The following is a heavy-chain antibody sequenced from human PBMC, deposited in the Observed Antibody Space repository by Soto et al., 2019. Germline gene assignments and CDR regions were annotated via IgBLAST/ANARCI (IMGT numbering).Heavy chain of an antibody. CDR3: AREQTTAMVISWFDP. Sequence: SETLSLTCTVSGGSISSGDYYWSWIRQPPGKGLEWIGYIYYSGSTYYNPSLKSRVTISVDTSKNQFSLKLSSVTATDTAVYYCAREQTTAMVISWFDPWGQGTLVTVSS. D-gene: IGHD5-18*01. CDR1: GGSISSGDYY. V-gene: IGHV4-30-4*01. J-gene: IGHJ5*02. CDR2: IYYSGST.